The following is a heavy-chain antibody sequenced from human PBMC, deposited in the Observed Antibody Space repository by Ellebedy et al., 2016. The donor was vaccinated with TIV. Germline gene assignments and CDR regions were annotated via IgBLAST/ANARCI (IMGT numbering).Heavy chain of an antibody. J-gene: IGHJ6*02. CDR1: GGSMTSYY. CDR2: IFDRRTT. CDR3: ASALRSYGYGDYYYYALDV. V-gene: IGHV4-59*01. Sequence: MPSETLSLTCSVSGGSMTSYYWNWIRQPPGKGLEWIGNIFDRRTTNYNPSLRGRVTISVDTTKNQVSLKLSSVTAADTAKYFCASALRSYGYGDYYYYALDVWGQGTTVTVSS. D-gene: IGHD5-18*01.